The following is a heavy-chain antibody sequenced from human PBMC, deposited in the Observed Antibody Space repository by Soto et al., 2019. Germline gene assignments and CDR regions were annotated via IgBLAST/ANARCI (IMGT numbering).Heavy chain of an antibody. CDR3: VRGELRFLEWLPFDY. J-gene: IGHJ4*02. Sequence: ASVKVSCKASGYTFTSYGISWVRQAPGQGLEWMGWISAYNGNTNYAQKLQGRVTMTTDTSTSTAYMELRSLRSDDTAVYYCVRGELRFLEWLPFDYWGQGTLVTVSS. V-gene: IGHV1-18*01. D-gene: IGHD3-3*01. CDR1: GYTFTSYG. CDR2: ISAYNGNT.